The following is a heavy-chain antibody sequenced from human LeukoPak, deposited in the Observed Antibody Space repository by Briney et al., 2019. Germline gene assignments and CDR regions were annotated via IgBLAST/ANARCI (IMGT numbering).Heavy chain of an antibody. D-gene: IGHD2-15*01. CDR1: GGSVSSGSYY. Sequence: PSETLSLTCTVSGGSVSSGSYYWSWIRQPPGKGLEWIGYIYYGRSTNYNPSLKSRVSISLDTSKNQFSLKLNSVTAADTAVYYCARPTGHCSDGSCYPNAYDVWGQGTLVTISS. CDR2: IYYGRST. J-gene: IGHJ3*01. V-gene: IGHV4-61*01. CDR3: ARPTGHCSDGSCYPNAYDV.